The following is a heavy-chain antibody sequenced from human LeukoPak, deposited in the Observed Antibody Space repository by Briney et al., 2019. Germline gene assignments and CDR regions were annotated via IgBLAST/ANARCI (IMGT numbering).Heavy chain of an antibody. J-gene: IGHJ6*02. V-gene: IGHV3-30-3*01. CDR1: GFTFSSYA. CDR2: ISYDGSNK. CDR3: ARDRVGFRAYYGMDV. Sequence: GGSLRLSCAASGFTFSSYAMHWVRQAPGKGLEWVAVISYDGSNKYYADSVKGRFTISRDNSKNTLYLQMNSLRAEDTAVYYCARDRVGFRAYYGMDVWGQGTTVTVSS. D-gene: IGHD3-10*01.